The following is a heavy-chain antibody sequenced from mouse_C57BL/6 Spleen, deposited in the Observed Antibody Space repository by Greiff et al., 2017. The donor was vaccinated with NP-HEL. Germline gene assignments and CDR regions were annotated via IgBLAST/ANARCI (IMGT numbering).Heavy chain of an antibody. CDR3: ASITTGTFAY. V-gene: IGHV5-17*01. CDR1: GFTFSDYG. J-gene: IGHJ3*01. Sequence: DVKLVESGGGLVKPGGSLKLSCAASGFTFSDYGMHWVRQAPEKGLEWVAYISSGSSTIYYADTVKGRFTISRDNAKNNLFLQMTSLRSEDTAMYYCASITTGTFAYWGQGTLVTVSA. D-gene: IGHD1-1*01. CDR2: ISSGSSTI.